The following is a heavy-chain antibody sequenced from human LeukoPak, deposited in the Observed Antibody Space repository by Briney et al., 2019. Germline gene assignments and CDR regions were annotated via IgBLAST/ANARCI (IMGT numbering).Heavy chain of an antibody. CDR3: ARATGNSDHSPQEPIDLYFDL. D-gene: IGHD4-23*01. CDR1: GGTFSSYA. Sequence: ASVKVSCKASGGTFSSYAISWVRQAPGQGLEWMGGIIPIVGAANYAQKFQGRVTITADETTSTAYMELRSLTAEDTAVYYCARATGNSDHSPQEPIDLYFDLWGRGTLVTVPS. J-gene: IGHJ2*01. V-gene: IGHV1-69*01. CDR2: IIPIVGAA.